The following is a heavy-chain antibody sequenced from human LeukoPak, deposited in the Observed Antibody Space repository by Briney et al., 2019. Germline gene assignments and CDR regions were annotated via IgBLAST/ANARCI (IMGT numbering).Heavy chain of an antibody. Sequence: SGESLKISCKGSGYSFLSYWIIWVRQMPGKGLEWMGRIDPSDSYTTYSPSFQGHVTFSADKSITTAYLQWSSLKASDTAMYYCARKGDDWGENDYWGQGTLVTVST. J-gene: IGHJ4*02. V-gene: IGHV5-10-1*01. CDR2: IDPSDSYT. D-gene: IGHD3-9*01. CDR1: GYSFLSYW. CDR3: ARKGDDWGENDY.